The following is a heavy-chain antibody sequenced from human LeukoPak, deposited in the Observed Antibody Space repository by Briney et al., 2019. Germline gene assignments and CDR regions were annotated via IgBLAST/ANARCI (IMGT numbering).Heavy chain of an antibody. CDR1: GFTFSSYG. J-gene: IGHJ3*02. V-gene: IGHV3-33*06. CDR2: IWYDGSNK. CDR3: AKGDSGSYGAFDI. D-gene: IGHD1-26*01. Sequence: GSLRLSCAASGFTFSSYGMHWVRQAPGKGLEWVAVIWYDGSNKYHADSVKGRFAISRDNSKNTLYLQMNSLRAEDTAVYYCAKGDSGSYGAFDIWGQGTMVTVSS.